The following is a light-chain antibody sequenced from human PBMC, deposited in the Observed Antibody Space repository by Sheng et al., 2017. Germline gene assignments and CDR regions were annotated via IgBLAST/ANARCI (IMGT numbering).Light chain of an antibody. CDR3: QQYNSAPYT. CDR2: VAS. J-gene: IGKJ2*01. CDR1: QAIDNS. V-gene: IGKV1-NL1*01. Sequence: DIQMTQSPSSLSASVGDRVTITCRASQAIDNSLAWYQQKSGKAPKLLVYVASSLQSGVPSRFSGSGSGTDFTLTINSLQPEDFATYYCQQYNSAPYTFGQGTKLEI.